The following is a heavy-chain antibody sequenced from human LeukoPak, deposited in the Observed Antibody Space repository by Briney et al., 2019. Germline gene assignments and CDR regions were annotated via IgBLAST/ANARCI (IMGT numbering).Heavy chain of an antibody. CDR2: IKQDGSEK. V-gene: IGHV3-7*01. CDR3: ARRGRYIAALTYYFDY. CDR1: GFTFSSYA. J-gene: IGHJ4*02. D-gene: IGHD6-13*01. Sequence: GGSLRLSCAASGFTFSSYAMSWVRQAPGKGLEWVANIKQDGSEKYYVDSVKGRFTISRDNAKNSLYLQMNSLRAEDTAVYYCARRGRYIAALTYYFDYWGQGTLVTVSS.